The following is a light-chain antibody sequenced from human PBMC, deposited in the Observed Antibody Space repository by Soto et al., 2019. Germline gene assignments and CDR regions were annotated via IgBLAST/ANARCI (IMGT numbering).Light chain of an antibody. J-gene: IGLJ2*01. CDR1: ALPKQY. CDR2: KDS. V-gene: IGLV3-25*03. CDR3: QSADSSGTSYVV. Sequence: SYELTQPPSVSVSPGQTARITCSGDALPKQYAYWYQQKPGQAPVLVIYKDSERPSGIPERFSGSSSGTTVTLTISGVQAEDEADYYCQSADSSGTSYVVFGGGTKVTVL.